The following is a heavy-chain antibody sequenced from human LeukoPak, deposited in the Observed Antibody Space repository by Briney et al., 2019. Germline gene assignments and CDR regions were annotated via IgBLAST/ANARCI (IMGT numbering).Heavy chain of an antibody. J-gene: IGHJ3*02. Sequence: PGGSLRLSCAASGFTFNSYRMNCVRQAPGKGLEWVSYISSSSSTIYYADSVKGRLTISRDNAKNSLYLQMNSLRAEDTAVYYCARDPSSSGWLNAFDIWGQGTMVTVSS. CDR2: ISSSSSTI. CDR1: GFTFNSYR. CDR3: ARDPSSSGWLNAFDI. D-gene: IGHD6-19*01. V-gene: IGHV3-48*01.